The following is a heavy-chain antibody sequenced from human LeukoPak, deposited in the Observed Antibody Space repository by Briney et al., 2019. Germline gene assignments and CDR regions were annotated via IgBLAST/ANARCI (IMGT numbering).Heavy chain of an antibody. CDR1: GFTFSSYE. D-gene: IGHD2-15*01. CDR2: ISRSGTTI. CDR3: AIYSVVVADDAFDI. Sequence: GGSLRLSCAASGFTFSSYEMNWVRQAPGKGLEWVSYISRSGTTIYYADSVKGRFTISRDNAKNSLYLQMNSLRAEDTAVYYCAIYSVVVADDAFDIWGQGTMVTVSS. J-gene: IGHJ3*02. V-gene: IGHV3-48*03.